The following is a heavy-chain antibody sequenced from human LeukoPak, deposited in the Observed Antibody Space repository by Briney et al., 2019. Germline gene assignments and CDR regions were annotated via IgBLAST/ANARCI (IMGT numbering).Heavy chain of an antibody. CDR1: GFTFNSYW. CDR3: ARFANLAS. Sequence: GGSLRLSCAASGFTFNSYWMNWVRQAPGKGLEWVANIKEDGSEKNYVDSVKGRFTISRDNAKNSLFLQMNSLRVEDTAVYYCARFANLASWGQGTQVTVSS. V-gene: IGHV3-7*01. CDR2: IKEDGSEK. J-gene: IGHJ5*02. D-gene: IGHD3-16*01.